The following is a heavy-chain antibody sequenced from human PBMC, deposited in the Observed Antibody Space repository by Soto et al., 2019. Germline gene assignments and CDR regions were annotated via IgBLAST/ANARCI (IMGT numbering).Heavy chain of an antibody. V-gene: IGHV5-10-1*01. CDR1: GYSFTIYW. CDR2: IDPSDSYT. CDR3: VRLTGTTGDDDY. Sequence: PGESLKISCKGSGYSFTIYWISWVRQMPGKGLEWMGRIDPSDSYTNYSPSFQGHVTISADKSISTAYLQWSSLKASDTAMYYCVRLTGTTGDDDYWGQGTLVTVPQ. J-gene: IGHJ4*02. D-gene: IGHD1-7*01.